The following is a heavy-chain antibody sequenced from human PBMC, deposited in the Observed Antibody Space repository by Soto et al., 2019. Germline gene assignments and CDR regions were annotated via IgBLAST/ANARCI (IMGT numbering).Heavy chain of an antibody. Sequence: LGESLKISCKGSGYSFTSYWISWVRQMPGKGLEWMGRIDPSDSYTNYSPSFQGHVTISADKSISTAYLQWSSLKASDTAMYYCARHARRQLQHFDYWGQGTLVTVSS. CDR1: GYSFTSYW. J-gene: IGHJ4*02. D-gene: IGHD6-6*01. V-gene: IGHV5-10-1*01. CDR2: IDPSDSYT. CDR3: ARHARRQLQHFDY.